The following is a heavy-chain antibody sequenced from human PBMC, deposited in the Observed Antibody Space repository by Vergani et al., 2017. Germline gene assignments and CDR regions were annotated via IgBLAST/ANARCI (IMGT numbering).Heavy chain of an antibody. CDR3: TRQPQEGASGPPSVPT. V-gene: IGHV4-38-2*01. CDR2: VFHSGSA. J-gene: IGHJ4*02. Sequence: QVQLQESGPGLVKPSETLSLTCAVSGYSISSGYYWGWIRQPPGKGLEWIATVFHSGSAYYNPSLKSRVTISVDTSKNDFSLKVTSVTAADTAVYYCTRQPQEGASGPPSVPTWGQGISVIVSS. CDR1: GYSISSGYY. D-gene: IGHD5-12*01.